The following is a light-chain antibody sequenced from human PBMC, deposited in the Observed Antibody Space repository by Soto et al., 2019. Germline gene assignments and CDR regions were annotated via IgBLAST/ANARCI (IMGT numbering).Light chain of an antibody. CDR1: QSIRNY. CDR2: DAS. V-gene: IGKV1-39*01. Sequence: DIQMTQSPSSLSASVGDRVTITCRASQSIRNYLNWYQQKPGKAPKVLISDASTLQCRVPSRYSGSGSGTDFTSTISRLQPEDFSTYYCHQTYSTLFTFGPGTKVDI. J-gene: IGKJ3*01. CDR3: HQTYSTLFT.